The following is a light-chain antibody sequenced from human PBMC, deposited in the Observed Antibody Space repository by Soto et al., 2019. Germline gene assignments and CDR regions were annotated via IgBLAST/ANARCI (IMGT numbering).Light chain of an antibody. CDR2: DAS. Sequence: EIVLTQSPATLSLSPGERATLSCRASQSISNYLAWYQQKPGQAPRLLIYDASNRATGIPARFRGSGSGTDFTLTISVLEPEDFAVYYCQQRSDWPPLTFGGGTKVEIK. CDR3: QQRSDWPPLT. V-gene: IGKV3-11*01. J-gene: IGKJ4*01. CDR1: QSISNY.